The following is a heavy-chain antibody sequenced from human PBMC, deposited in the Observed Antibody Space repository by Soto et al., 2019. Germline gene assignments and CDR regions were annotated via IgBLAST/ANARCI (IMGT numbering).Heavy chain of an antibody. CDR2: IYYSGTT. CDR3: ARSTDSSGSYYFDY. D-gene: IGHD3-22*01. CDR1: GGSINTGDYY. J-gene: IGHJ4*02. Sequence: SETLSLTCTVSGGSINTGDYYWTWIRQPRGKGLEWIGYIYYSGTTYYNPALKSRVSLSLDTSKNHFSLRLTSVSAADTAVYYCARSTDSSGSYYFDYWGPGTLVTVSS. V-gene: IGHV4-30-4*01.